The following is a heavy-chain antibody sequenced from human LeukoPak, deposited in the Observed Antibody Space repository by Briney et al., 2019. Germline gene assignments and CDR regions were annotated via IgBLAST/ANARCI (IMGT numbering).Heavy chain of an antibody. CDR2: INHSGST. D-gene: IGHD2-21*02. Sequence: SETLSLTCAVYGGSFSGYYWSWIRQPPGKGLEWIGEINHSGSTNYNPSLKSRVTISVDTSKNQFSLKLSSVTAADTAVYYCARGFRVSYCGGDCYYRGAFDIWGQGTMVTVSS. CDR3: ARGFRVSYCGGDCYYRGAFDI. J-gene: IGHJ3*02. V-gene: IGHV4-34*01. CDR1: GGSFSGYY.